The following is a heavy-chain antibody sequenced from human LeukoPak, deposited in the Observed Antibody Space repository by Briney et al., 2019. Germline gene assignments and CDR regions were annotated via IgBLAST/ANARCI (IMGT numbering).Heavy chain of an antibody. Sequence: PSETLSLTCAVSGYFISSGYYWGWIRQPPGKGLEWIGSIYHSGSPYYNPSLKSRVTISVDTSKNQFSLKLSSVTAADTAVYYCARGSGYYSWDWGQGTLVTVSP. CDR1: GYFISSGYY. J-gene: IGHJ4*02. CDR2: IYHSGSP. V-gene: IGHV4-38-2*01. D-gene: IGHD3-22*01. CDR3: ARGSGYYSWD.